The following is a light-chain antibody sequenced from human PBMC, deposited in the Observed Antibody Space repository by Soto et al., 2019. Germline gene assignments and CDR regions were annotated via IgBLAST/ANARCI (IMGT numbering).Light chain of an antibody. CDR3: QQYNDWPPGYT. CDR1: QSINTN. V-gene: IGKV3-15*01. Sequence: EIVMTQSPATLSVSPGDRAALSCRASQSINTNLAWYQQKLGQAPRVLIYGASTRATGVPARFSGSGSGTEFTLTISSLQSEDFAVYYCQQYNDWPPGYTFGQGTKLEIK. CDR2: GAS. J-gene: IGKJ2*01.